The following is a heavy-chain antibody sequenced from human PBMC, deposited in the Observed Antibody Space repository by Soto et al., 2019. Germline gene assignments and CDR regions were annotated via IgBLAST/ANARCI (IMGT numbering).Heavy chain of an antibody. CDR3: ARDHDCGDGSCHDWYYYYMDV. Sequence: GGSLRLSCVVSGFTFRSHAMSWVRQAPGRGLEWVAGISLRGGTTYYSDSVQGRFTVSRDNSNNTLYLQLTSLRSEDTAVYYCARDHDCGDGSCHDWYYYYMDVWGIGTTVTVSS. J-gene: IGHJ6*03. CDR1: GFTFRSHA. CDR2: ISLRGGTT. V-gene: IGHV3-23*01. D-gene: IGHD2-21*01.